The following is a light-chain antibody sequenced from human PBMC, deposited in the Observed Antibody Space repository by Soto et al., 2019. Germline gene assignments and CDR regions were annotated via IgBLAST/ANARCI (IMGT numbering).Light chain of an antibody. J-gene: IGLJ1*01. V-gene: IGLV2-14*01. CDR3: SSYTRAKTYV. Sequence: LTQPASVSGSPGQSITISCTGTSSDIGGYNMVSWYQQHPRKAPKLMIYEVTNRPSGISDRFSASKSGNTASLTISGLQAEDEGDYYCSSYTRAKTYVFGTGTKVTVL. CDR2: EVT. CDR1: SSDIGGYNM.